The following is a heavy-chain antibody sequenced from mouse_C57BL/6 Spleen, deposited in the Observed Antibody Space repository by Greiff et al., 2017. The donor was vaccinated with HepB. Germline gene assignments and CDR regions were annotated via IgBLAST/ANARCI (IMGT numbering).Heavy chain of an antibody. CDR2: ISYSGST. V-gene: IGHV3-8*01. Sequence: EVQLQESGPGLAKPSQTLSLTCSVTGYSITSDYWNWIRKFPGNKLEYIGYISYSGSTYYNPSLKSRISITRDTSKNQYYLQLNSVTTEDTATYYFARGDYSNYWYFDVWGTGTTVTVSS. D-gene: IGHD2-5*01. CDR1: GYSITSDY. J-gene: IGHJ1*03. CDR3: ARGDYSNYWYFDV.